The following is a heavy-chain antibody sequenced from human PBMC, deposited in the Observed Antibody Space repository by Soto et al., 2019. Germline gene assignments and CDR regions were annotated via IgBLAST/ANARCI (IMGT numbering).Heavy chain of an antibody. CDR2: IIPVFGTA. V-gene: IGHV1-69*12. CDR3: ARVQHCSGGGCSYGMDV. J-gene: IGHJ6*02. D-gene: IGHD2-15*01. CDR1: GGTFSNSG. Sequence: QVQLVQSGAEVKKPGSSVKVSCKASGGTFSNSGISWVRQAPGQGLEWMGGIIPVFGTANYAQKFQGRVTITADESTSTAYMELSSRRSEDTAVYYCARVQHCSGGGCSYGMDVWGRGTTVTVSS.